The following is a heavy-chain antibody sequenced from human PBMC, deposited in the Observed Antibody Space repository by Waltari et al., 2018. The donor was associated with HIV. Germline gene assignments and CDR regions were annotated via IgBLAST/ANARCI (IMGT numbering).Heavy chain of an antibody. Sequence: EVQLVGSGGGWVRPGGSMGLSFAPSGFPFGGTSRDWVRQAPGKGLEWVSVIYSGGSTYYADSVKGRFTISRDNSKNTLYLQMNSLRAEDTAVYYCARDSAADGMDVWGQGTTVTVSS. CDR2: IYSGGST. V-gene: IGHV3-66*01. D-gene: IGHD6-13*01. CDR3: ARDSAADGMDV. J-gene: IGHJ6*02. CDR1: GFPFGGTS.